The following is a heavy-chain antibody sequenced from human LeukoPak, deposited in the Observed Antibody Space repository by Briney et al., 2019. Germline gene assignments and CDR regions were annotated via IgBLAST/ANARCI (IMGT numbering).Heavy chain of an antibody. D-gene: IGHD6-13*01. CDR1: GFTFSSYA. V-gene: IGHV3-23*01. CDR3: ARARDSSWDY. CDR2: ISGSGGST. Sequence: GGSLRLSCAASGFTFSSYAMSWVRQAPGKGLEWVSAISGSGGSTYYADSVKGRFTISRDDAKNSLYLQMNSLRAEDTAVYYCARARDSSWDYWGQGTLVTVSS. J-gene: IGHJ4*02.